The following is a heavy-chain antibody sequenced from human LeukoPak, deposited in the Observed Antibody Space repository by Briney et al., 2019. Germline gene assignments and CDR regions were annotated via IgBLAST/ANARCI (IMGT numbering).Heavy chain of an antibody. CDR1: GFTFSSYS. D-gene: IGHD6-13*01. Sequence: GGSLRLSCAASGFTFSSYSMNWVRQAPGKGLEWVSSISSSSSYIYYADSVKGRFTISRDNAKNSLYLQMNSLRAEDTAVYYCARIRPYSSSWYGPNDYWGQGTLVTVSS. CDR3: ARIRPYSSSWYGPNDY. V-gene: IGHV3-21*01. CDR2: ISSSSSYI. J-gene: IGHJ4*02.